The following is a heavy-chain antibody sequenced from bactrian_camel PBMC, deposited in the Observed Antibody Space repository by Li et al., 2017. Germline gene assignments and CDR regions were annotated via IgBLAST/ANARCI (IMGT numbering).Heavy chain of an antibody. CDR3: AAEGYVALGGKCPQPAYEYNY. CDR2: IENRGGTT. Sequence: HVQLVESGGGSVQVGGSLRLSCQISGLTSTSPAMGWMRQVPGANRETIAAIENRGGTTYYHASVKGRFTISQDNANTTAYLQMNSLTPDDTGMYYCAAEGYVALGGKCPQPAYEYNYWGQGTQVTVS. D-gene: IGHD1*01. V-gene: IGHV3-3*01. J-gene: IGHJ4*01. CDR1: GLTSTSPA.